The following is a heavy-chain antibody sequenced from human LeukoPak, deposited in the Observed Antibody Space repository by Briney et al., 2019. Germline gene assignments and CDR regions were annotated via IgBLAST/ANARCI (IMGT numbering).Heavy chain of an antibody. Sequence: PGRSLRLSCAASGFTFSSYAMHWVRQAPGKGLEWVAVISYDGSNKYYADSVKGRFTISRDNSKNTLYLQMNSLRAEDTAVYYCARDRYSGYDPLGSSDYYYYGMDVWGKGTTVTVSS. J-gene: IGHJ6*04. V-gene: IGHV3-30*04. CDR2: ISYDGSNK. D-gene: IGHD5-12*01. CDR1: GFTFSSYA. CDR3: ARDRYSGYDPLGSSDYYYYGMDV.